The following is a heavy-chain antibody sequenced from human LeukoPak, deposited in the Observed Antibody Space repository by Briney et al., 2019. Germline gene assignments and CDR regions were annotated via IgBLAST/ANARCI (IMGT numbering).Heavy chain of an antibody. V-gene: IGHV4-30-4*08. CDR1: GGSISSGDYY. CDR2: IHYSGST. D-gene: IGHD6-13*01. J-gene: IGHJ4*02. CDR3: ARHLSSSWLYYFDY. Sequence: PSETLSLTCTVSGGSISSGDYYWSWIRQSPGKGLEWIGFIHYSGSTYYNPSLKSRVIISIDTSKHQFSLKLSSVTAADTAVYYCARHLSSSWLYYFDYWGQGTLVTVSS.